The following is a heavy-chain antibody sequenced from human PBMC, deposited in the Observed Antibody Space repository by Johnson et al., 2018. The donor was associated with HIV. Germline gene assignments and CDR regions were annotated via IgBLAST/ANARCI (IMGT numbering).Heavy chain of an antibody. CDR3: VRHDFVWGIYRHAFDI. CDR2: ISYDGRDA. D-gene: IGHD3-16*02. V-gene: IGHV3-30*04. Sequence: QVQLVESGGGVVQPGTSLRLSCTASGFAFSSYALHWVRQAPGKGLEWVAVISYDGRDAYYADSVKGRFTISRDNAKNSLYLQMNSLRAEDTAVYYCVRHDFVWGIYRHAFDIWGQGTMVTVSS. CDR1: GFAFSSYA. J-gene: IGHJ3*02.